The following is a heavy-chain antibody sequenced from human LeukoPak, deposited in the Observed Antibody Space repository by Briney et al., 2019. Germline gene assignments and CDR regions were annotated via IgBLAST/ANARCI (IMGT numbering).Heavy chain of an antibody. Sequence: ASVKVSCKASGYTFTGYYIHWVRQAPGQGLEWMGWISPNNGDTNYAQNFRGRVTMTRDTSITTAYMEMSTLRSDDTAMYYCSRGSSLTGNRVPSDYWGQGTLVFVSS. CDR2: ISPNNGDT. D-gene: IGHD3-9*01. V-gene: IGHV1-2*02. J-gene: IGHJ4*02. CDR1: GYTFTGYY. CDR3: SRGSSLTGNRVPSDY.